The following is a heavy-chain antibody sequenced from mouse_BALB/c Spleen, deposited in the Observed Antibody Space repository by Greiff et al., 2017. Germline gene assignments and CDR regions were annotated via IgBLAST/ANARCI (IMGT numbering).Heavy chain of an antibody. Sequence: QVTLKESGPGILQPSQTLSLTCSFSGFSLSTSGMGVSWIRQPSGKGLEWLAHIYWDDDKRYNPSLKSRLTISKDTSRNQVFLKITSVDTADTATYYCARRITTDWYFDVWGAGTTVTVSS. J-gene: IGHJ1*01. D-gene: IGHD1-1*01. CDR3: ARRITTDWYFDV. V-gene: IGHV8-12*01. CDR2: IYWDDDK. CDR1: GFSLSTSGMG.